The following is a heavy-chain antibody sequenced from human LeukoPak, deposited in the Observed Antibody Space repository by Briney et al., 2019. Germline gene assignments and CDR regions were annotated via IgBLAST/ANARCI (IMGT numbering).Heavy chain of an antibody. J-gene: IGHJ4*02. D-gene: IGHD3-22*01. CDR1: GFTFSSYE. CDR3: ARDQYYYDSSGSGY. Sequence: GGSLRLSCAASGFTFSSYEMNWVRQAPGKGLEWVSYISSSGSTIYYADSVKGRFTISRDNAKNSLYLQMNSLRAEDTAVYYCARDQYYYDSSGSGYWGQGTLVTVSS. V-gene: IGHV3-48*03. CDR2: ISSSGSTI.